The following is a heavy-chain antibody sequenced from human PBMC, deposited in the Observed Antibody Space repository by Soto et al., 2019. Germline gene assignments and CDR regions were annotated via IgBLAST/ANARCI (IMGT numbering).Heavy chain of an antibody. V-gene: IGHV3-9*01. J-gene: IGHJ4*02. CDR1: GFTFDDYA. CDR3: AKDNLLTPSYFDS. CDR2: IYWNSGTI. Sequence: EVQLVESGGGLVQPGRSLRLYCAASGFTFDDYAMHWVRQAPGKGLEWVSSIYWNSGTIDYADSVKGRFTISRDNANNTLYLQMNSLRPEDTAFYYCAKDNLLTPSYFDSWAQGTLVTVSS. D-gene: IGHD3-9*01.